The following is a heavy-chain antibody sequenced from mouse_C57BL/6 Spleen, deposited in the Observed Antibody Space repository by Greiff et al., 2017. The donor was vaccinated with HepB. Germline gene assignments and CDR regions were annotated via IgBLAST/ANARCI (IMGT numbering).Heavy chain of an antibody. CDR2: IWSDGST. CDR1: GFSLTSYG. Sequence: VKLQESGPGLVAPSQSLSITCTVSGFSLTSYGVHWVRQPPGKGLEWLVVIWSDGSTTYNSALKSRLSISKDNSKSQVFLKMNSLQTDDTAMYYCARHDYYGSSYDYYAMDYWGQGTSVTVSS. D-gene: IGHD1-1*01. CDR3: ARHDYYGSSYDYYAMDY. V-gene: IGHV2-6-1*01. J-gene: IGHJ4*01.